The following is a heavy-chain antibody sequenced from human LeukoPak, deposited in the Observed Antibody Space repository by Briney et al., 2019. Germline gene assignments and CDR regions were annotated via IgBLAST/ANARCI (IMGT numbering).Heavy chain of an antibody. Sequence: PGGSLRLSCAASGFTFSRFWMSWVRQAPGKGLEWVANIKQEGSEKNYVDSVKGRFTISRDNAKNSLYLQMNSLRVEDTAVYYCASSVAAAGTVYWGQGTLVTVSS. J-gene: IGHJ4*02. V-gene: IGHV3-7*01. CDR1: GFTFSRFW. D-gene: IGHD6-13*01. CDR3: ASSVAAAGTVY. CDR2: IKQEGSEK.